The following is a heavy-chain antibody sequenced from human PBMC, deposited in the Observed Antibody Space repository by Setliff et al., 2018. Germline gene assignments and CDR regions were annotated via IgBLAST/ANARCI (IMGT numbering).Heavy chain of an antibody. CDR2: IYWSDDK. J-gene: IGHJ5*02. Sequence: ESGPTLVNPTQTLTLTCTFSGFSLSTSGVGVGWIRQPPGKALEWLALIYWSDDKRYSPSLKSRLTITKDTPKNQVVLTMTNMDPVDTATYYCAHRLDYYDSSGYYNWFDPWGQGTLVTVSS. D-gene: IGHD3-22*01. CDR3: AHRLDYYDSSGYYNWFDP. V-gene: IGHV2-5*01. CDR1: GFSLSTSGVG.